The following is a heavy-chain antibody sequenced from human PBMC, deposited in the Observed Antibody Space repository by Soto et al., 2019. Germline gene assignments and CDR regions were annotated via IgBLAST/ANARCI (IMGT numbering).Heavy chain of an antibody. CDR1: GGSINSYY. D-gene: IGHD1-26*01. V-gene: IGHV4-59*01. CDR2: IHYSGSA. CDR3: ARDNVSGSYINYYYYGMDV. J-gene: IGHJ6*02. Sequence: SETLSLTCTVSGGSINSYYWSWIRQPPGKGLEWIGYIHYSGSANYNPSLKSRVTISVDTSKKQFSLKLTSVTAADTAVYYCARDNVSGSYINYYYYGMDVWGQGTTVTAP.